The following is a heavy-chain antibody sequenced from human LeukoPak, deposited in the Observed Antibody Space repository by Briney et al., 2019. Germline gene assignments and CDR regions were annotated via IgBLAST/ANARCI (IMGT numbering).Heavy chain of an antibody. J-gene: IGHJ6*02. Sequence: SETLSLTCTVSGGSISSYYWSWIRQPPGKGLEWIGYIYYSGSTNYNPSLKSRVTISVDTSKNQFPLKLSSVTAADTAVYYCARLNYDILTGYPSYGMDVWGQGTTVTVSS. V-gene: IGHV4-59*08. CDR1: GGSISSYY. CDR3: ARLNYDILTGYPSYGMDV. D-gene: IGHD3-9*01. CDR2: IYYSGST.